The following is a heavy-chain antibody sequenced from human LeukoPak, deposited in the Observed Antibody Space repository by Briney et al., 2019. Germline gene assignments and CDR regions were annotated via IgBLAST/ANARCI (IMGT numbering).Heavy chain of an antibody. CDR1: GFTFSDYY. D-gene: IGHD6-13*01. J-gene: IGHJ6*02. CDR3: AKDVSSTSYYYYGMDV. CDR2: ISSSGGTI. V-gene: IGHV3-11*01. Sequence: GGSLRLSCAASGFTFSDYYMSWIRQAPGKGLEWVSYISSSGGTIYYADSVKGRFTISRDNAKNSLSLQMNNLRAEDTALYYCAKDVSSTSYYYYGMDVWGQGTTVTVSS.